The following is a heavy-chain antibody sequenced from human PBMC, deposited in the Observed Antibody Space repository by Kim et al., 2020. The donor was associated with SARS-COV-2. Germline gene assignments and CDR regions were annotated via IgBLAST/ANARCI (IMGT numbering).Heavy chain of an antibody. CDR3: ARSTYYYGSGSYEPVHGFDY. V-gene: IGHV4-59*01. Sequence: SETLSLTCTVSGGSISSYYWSWIRQPPGKGLEWIGYIYYSGSTNYNPSLKSRVTISVDTSKNQFSLKLSSVTAADTAVYYCARSTYYYGSGSYEPVHGFDYWGQGTLVTVSS. CDR2: IYYSGST. D-gene: IGHD3-10*01. CDR1: GGSISSYY. J-gene: IGHJ4*02.